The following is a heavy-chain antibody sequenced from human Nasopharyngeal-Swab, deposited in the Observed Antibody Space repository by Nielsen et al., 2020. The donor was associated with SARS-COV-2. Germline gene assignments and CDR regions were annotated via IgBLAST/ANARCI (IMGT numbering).Heavy chain of an antibody. J-gene: IGHJ6*02. D-gene: IGHD1-26*01. CDR1: GGSVSSGSYY. CDR3: ARDSGSCGYYYYYGMDV. Sequence: SETLSLTCTVSGGSVSSGSYYWSWIRQPPGKGLEWIGYIYYSGSTNYNPSLKSRVTISVDTSKNQFSLKLSSVTAADTAVYYCARDSGSCGYYYYYGMDVWGQGTTVTVSS. V-gene: IGHV4-61*01. CDR2: IYYSGST.